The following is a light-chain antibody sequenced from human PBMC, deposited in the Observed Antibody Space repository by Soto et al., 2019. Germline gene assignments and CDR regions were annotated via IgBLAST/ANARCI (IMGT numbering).Light chain of an antibody. CDR2: DVS. CDR3: NSYTSGVNYV. J-gene: IGLJ1*01. V-gene: IGLV2-14*03. Sequence: QSALTQPASVSGSPGQSITISCTGTSSDVGGGNFVSWYQQHPGKAPKLIIYDVSYRPSGVSDRFSASKSDNTASLTISGLQAEDEADYYCNSYTSGVNYVFGTGTKLTVL. CDR1: SSDVGGGNF.